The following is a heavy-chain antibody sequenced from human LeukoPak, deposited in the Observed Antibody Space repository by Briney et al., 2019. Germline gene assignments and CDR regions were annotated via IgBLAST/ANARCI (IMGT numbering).Heavy chain of an antibody. CDR2: IKQDGSEK. J-gene: IGHJ6*03. Sequence: GGSLRLSCAASGFTFSSYWMSWVRQAPGKGLEWVANIKQDGSEKYYVDSVKGRFTISRDNAKNSLYLQMNSLRAEDTAVYYCAREAYSSSWYQPYYYYYYMDVWGKGTTVTVSS. CDR1: GFTFSSYW. CDR3: AREAYSSSWYQPYYYYYYMDV. D-gene: IGHD6-13*01. V-gene: IGHV3-7*01.